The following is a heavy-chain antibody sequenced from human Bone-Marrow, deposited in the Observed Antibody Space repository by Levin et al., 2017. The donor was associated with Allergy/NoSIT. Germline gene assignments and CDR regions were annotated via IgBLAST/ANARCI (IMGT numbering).Heavy chain of an antibody. CDR1: GFSFNNYA. CDR3: EKLVKRQTFKTFDM. D-gene: IGHD3-9*01. V-gene: IGHV3-23*01. J-gene: IGHJ3*02. CDR2: FSSSGGTT. Sequence: GESLKIPCAASGFSFNNYAMAWVRQAPGKGLEWVSGFSSSGGTTNGADSVKGRFTSSGDNSKNTRKLQMDGLRADDTAVYYCEKLVKRQTFKTFDMWGQGTLVTVSS.